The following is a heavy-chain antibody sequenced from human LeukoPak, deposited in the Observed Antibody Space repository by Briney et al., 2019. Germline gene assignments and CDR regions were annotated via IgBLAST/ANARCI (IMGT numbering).Heavy chain of an antibody. CDR3: ASLTNTTGYIPWYFDL. V-gene: IGHV1-69*13. CDR1: GGTFSSYA. J-gene: IGHJ2*01. CDR2: IIPIFGTT. Sequence: GASVKVSCKASGGTFSSYAITWVRQAPGQGLEWMGGIIPIFGTTSYAQKFQGRLTMTADESTTTGYIELHSLRSEDTAVYYCASLTNTTGYIPWYFDLWGRGTLVTVSS. D-gene: IGHD3-9*01.